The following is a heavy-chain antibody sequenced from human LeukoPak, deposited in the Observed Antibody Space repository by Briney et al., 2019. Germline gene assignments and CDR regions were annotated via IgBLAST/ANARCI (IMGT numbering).Heavy chain of an antibody. CDR2: ISAYNGNT. J-gene: IGHJ6*02. CDR3: ARDQRDAPYYYYGMDV. Sequence: ASVKVSCKASGYTFTSYGISWVRQAPGQGLEWMGWISAYNGNTNYAQKLQGRVTMTTDTSTSTAYMELRSLRSDDTAVYYCARDQRDAPYYYYGMDVWGQGTTVTVSS. CDR1: GYTFTSYG. D-gene: IGHD2-21*02. V-gene: IGHV1-18*01.